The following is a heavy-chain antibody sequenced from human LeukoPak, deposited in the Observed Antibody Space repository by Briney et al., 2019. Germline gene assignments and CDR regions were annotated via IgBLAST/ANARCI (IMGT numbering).Heavy chain of an antibody. CDR3: AKDRENQWVGKIFDY. CDR2: ISGSGGST. Sequence: GGSLRLSWAASGFTFGDYAMSWVRQAPGKGLEWVSAISGSGGSTYYADSVKGRFTISRDNSKNTLYLQMNSLRAEDTAVYYCAKDRENQWVGKIFDYWGQGTLVTVSS. J-gene: IGHJ4*02. V-gene: IGHV3-23*01. D-gene: IGHD3-10*01. CDR1: GFTFGDYA.